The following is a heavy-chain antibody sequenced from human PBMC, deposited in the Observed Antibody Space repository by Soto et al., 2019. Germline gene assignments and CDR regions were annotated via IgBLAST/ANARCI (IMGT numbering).Heavy chain of an antibody. V-gene: IGHV4-4*02. CDR1: GDSVTSSNW. J-gene: IGHJ4*02. Sequence: SETLSLTCAVSGDSVTSSNWWSWVRQPPGKGLEWIGEIYHSESTNYNPSLKSRVTMSIDKSKNQFSLKLTSVTAADTAVYFCARYDFGIFDYWGQGTLVPVSS. D-gene: IGHD4-17*01. CDR2: IYHSEST. CDR3: ARYDFGIFDY.